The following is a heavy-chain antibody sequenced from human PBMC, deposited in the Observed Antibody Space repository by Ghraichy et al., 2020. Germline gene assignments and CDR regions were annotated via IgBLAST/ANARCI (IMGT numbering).Heavy chain of an antibody. CDR1: GFTVNSNY. D-gene: IGHD2-15*01. CDR2: LHSDSST. V-gene: IGHV3-53*01. J-gene: IGHJ3*01. Sequence: GVLNISCAASGFTVNSNYMSWVRQAPGKGLEWVSLLHSDSSTFYADSVKGRFTISRDSITNTLYLQMSSLRDEDTAIYYCARSVGGRLFDVWGQGTMVSVSS. CDR3: ARSVGGRLFDV.